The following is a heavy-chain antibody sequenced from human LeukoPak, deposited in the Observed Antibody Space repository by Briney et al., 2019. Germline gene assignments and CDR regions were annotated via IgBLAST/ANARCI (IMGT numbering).Heavy chain of an antibody. Sequence: SVKVSCKASGGTFSSYAISWVRQAPGQGLEWMGRIIPILGIANYAQKFQGRVMITADKSTSTAYMELSSLRSEDTAVYYCATDFWSGYYTSPFDYWGQGTLVTVSS. CDR1: GGTFSSYA. CDR3: ATDFWSGYYTSPFDY. V-gene: IGHV1-69*04. J-gene: IGHJ4*02. D-gene: IGHD3-3*01. CDR2: IIPILGIA.